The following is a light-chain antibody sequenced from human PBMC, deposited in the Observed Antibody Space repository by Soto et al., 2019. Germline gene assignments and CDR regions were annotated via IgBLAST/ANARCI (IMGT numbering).Light chain of an antibody. J-gene: IGLJ1*01. CDR2: NNN. CDR3: STWDDTLDAYV. CDR1: SSNIGDNP. V-gene: IGLV1-44*01. Sequence: QSVLPQPPSASAPPGQRVTISCSGGSSNIGDNPVNWYQHLPGAAPTLLIYNNNQRPSGVPDRFSGSKSGASASLAISGLRSEDEADYYRSTWDDTLDAYVFGTGTQLTVL.